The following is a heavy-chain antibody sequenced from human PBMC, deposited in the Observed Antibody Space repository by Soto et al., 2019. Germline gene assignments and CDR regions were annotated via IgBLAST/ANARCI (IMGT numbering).Heavy chain of an antibody. CDR3: ARGDAIDIYGMDV. CDR2: INPTGGAT. J-gene: IGHJ6*02. CDR1: GYTFTRYY. Sequence: ASVKVSCKASGYTFTRYYMHWVRQAPGQGLEWMGIINPTGGATTYAQKFQGRVTMTRDTSTSTVYMELSSLRSDDTAMYYCARGDAIDIYGMDVWGQGTTVTAP. V-gene: IGHV1-46*01.